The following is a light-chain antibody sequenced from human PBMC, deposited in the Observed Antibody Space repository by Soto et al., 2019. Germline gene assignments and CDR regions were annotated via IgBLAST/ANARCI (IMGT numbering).Light chain of an antibody. CDR3: LLHNSAPT. V-gene: IGKV1-27*01. CDR2: AAS. CDR1: QGISNY. Sequence: DIQMTQSPSSLSASVGDRVTITCRASQGISNYLAWYQQKPGKVPKLLIYAASTLQPGVPSRFSGSGSGTDVTLTISNLQPEYVATYHNLLHNSAPTIGQGTRLEIK. J-gene: IGKJ5*01.